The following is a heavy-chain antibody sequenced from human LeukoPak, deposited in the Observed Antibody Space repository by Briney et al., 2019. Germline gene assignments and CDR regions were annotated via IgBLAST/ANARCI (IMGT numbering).Heavy chain of an antibody. V-gene: IGHV4-4*07. CDR3: ARDRGDLGNFDY. J-gene: IGHJ4*02. Sequence: SETLSLTCTVSGGSISYYYWSWIRQPAGEGLEWIGRIYSSGSTTYNPSLKSRVTMSVDTAKNQFSLVLSSVTAADTAVYYCARDRGDLGNFDYWGQGTLVTVSS. CDR2: IYSSGST. D-gene: IGHD3-10*01. CDR1: GGSISYYY.